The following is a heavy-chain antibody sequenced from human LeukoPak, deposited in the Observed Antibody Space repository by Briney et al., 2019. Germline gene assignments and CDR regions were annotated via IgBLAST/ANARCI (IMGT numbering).Heavy chain of an antibody. V-gene: IGHV1-18*01. CDR3: AREVEYSSSYYGRFDP. D-gene: IGHD3-22*01. J-gene: IGHJ5*02. Sequence: ASVKVSCKASGYAFTNYGIIWVRQAPGQGLEYMGWISAYNGDTNYEQKPQGRVTMTTDTSTSTAYVELRSLRSDDTALYFCAREVEYSSSYYGRFDPWGQGTLVIVSS. CDR2: ISAYNGDT. CDR1: GYAFTNYG.